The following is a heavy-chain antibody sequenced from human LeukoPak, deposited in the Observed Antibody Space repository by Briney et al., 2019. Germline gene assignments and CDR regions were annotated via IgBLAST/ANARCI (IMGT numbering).Heavy chain of an antibody. CDR1: GFTFSSYA. CDR2: ISYDGSNK. D-gene: IGHD3-22*01. CDR3: ARDRHDSSGYYLWYIDY. V-gene: IGHV3-30-3*01. Sequence: GGSLRLSCAASGFTFSSYAMHWVRQAPGKGLEWVAVISYDGSNKYYADSVKGRFTISRDNSKNTLYLQMNSLRAEDTAVYYCARDRHDSSGYYLWYIDYWGQGTLVTVSS. J-gene: IGHJ4*02.